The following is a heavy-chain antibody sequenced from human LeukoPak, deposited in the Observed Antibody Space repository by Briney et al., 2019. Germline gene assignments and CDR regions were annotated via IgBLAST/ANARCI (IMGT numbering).Heavy chain of an antibody. CDR2: INHSGST. Sequence: SETLSLTCAVYGGSFSGYYWSWIRQPPGKGLEWIGEINHSGSTNYNPSLKSRVTISVDTSKNQFSLKLSSVTAADTAVYYCARASCSSTSCPRGWYFDLWGRGTLVTVSS. CDR3: ARASCSSTSCPRGWYFDL. J-gene: IGHJ2*01. CDR1: GGSFSGYY. V-gene: IGHV4-34*01. D-gene: IGHD2-2*01.